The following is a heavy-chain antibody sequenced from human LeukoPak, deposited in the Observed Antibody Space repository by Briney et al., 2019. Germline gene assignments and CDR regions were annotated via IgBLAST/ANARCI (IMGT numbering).Heavy chain of an antibody. J-gene: IGHJ4*02. CDR2: INPGGSSI. CDR1: GFTFSSYW. V-gene: IGHV3-74*01. Sequence: PGGSLRLSCAASGFTFSSYWMHWVRQVPGKGLMWVARINPGGSSITYADSVKGRFTISRDNAKNTLYLQMDSLRAEDTGVYYCAKGVATIDYWGQGTLVTVSS. CDR3: AKGVATIDY. D-gene: IGHD5-12*01.